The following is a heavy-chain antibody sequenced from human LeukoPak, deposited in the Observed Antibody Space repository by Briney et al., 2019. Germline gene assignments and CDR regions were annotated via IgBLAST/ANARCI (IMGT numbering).Heavy chain of an antibody. J-gene: IGHJ4*02. CDR1: GFPFSSYG. V-gene: IGHV3-30*18. D-gene: IGHD2-15*01. Sequence: GRSLRLSFAASGFPFSSYGMHWVRQAPGKGLEWVAVISYDGSNKYYADSVKGRFTIPRDNSKNTLYLQMNSLRAEDTAVYYCAKEGYCSGGSCYGLDYWGQGTLVTVSS. CDR2: ISYDGSNK. CDR3: AKEGYCSGGSCYGLDY.